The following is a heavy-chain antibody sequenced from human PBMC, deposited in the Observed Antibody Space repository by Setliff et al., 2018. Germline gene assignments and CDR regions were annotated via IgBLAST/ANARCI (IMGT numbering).Heavy chain of an antibody. CDR3: AKNGFGVVALGVNNWFDP. CDR2: ISGSGGST. CDR1: GFTFSSYA. V-gene: IGHV3-23*01. J-gene: IGHJ5*02. Sequence: GGSLRLSCAASGFTFSSYAMSWVRQAPGKGLEWVSAISGSGGSTYYADSVKGRFTISRDNSKNTLYLQMNSLRAEDTAVYYCAKNGFGVVALGVNNWFDPWGQGTLGTVSS. D-gene: IGHD3-10*01.